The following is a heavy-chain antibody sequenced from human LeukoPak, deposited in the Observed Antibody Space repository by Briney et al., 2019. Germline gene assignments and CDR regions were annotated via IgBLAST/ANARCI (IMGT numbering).Heavy chain of an antibody. J-gene: IGHJ4*02. CDR1: GFTFSDNY. V-gene: IGHV3-11*06. CDR2: ISGSTTDT. D-gene: IGHD1-14*01. Sequence: GGSLRPSCAASGFTFSDNYMSWIRQAPGRGLEWVSYISGSTTDTNYADSVRGRFTVSRDNAKNALYLQMDSLTVEDTAIYYCIKNTRTPTYWGQGVLVTVSS. CDR3: IKNTRTPTY.